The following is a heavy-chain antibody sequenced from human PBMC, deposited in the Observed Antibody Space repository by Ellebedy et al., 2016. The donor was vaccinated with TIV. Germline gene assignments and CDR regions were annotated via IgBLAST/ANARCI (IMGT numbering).Heavy chain of an antibody. CDR3: AREMGYCSGGSCYARLYYYNGMDV. CDR2: LSTSRSTI. Sequence: GESLKISCAASGFTFSSSSMNWVRQAPGKGLEWVSYLSTSRSTIYADSVKGRFTISRDNAKNSLYLQMNSLRAEDTAVYYCAREMGYCSGGSCYARLYYYNGMDVWGQGTTVTVSS. CDR1: GFTFSSSS. D-gene: IGHD2-15*01. V-gene: IGHV3-48*01. J-gene: IGHJ6*02.